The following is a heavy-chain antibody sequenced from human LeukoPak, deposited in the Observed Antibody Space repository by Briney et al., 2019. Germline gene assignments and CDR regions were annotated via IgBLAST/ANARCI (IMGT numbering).Heavy chain of an antibody. CDR2: ISSSSSTI. Sequence: GGSLRLSCAASGFTFSSYRMNWVRQAPGKGLEWVSDISSSSSTIYYADSVKGRFTISRDNAKNSLYLQMNSLRAEDTAVYYCARGPIGYCSGGSCYSFYYYYMDVWGKGTTVTVSS. CDR3: ARGPIGYCSGGSCYSFYYYYMDV. J-gene: IGHJ6*03. V-gene: IGHV3-48*01. D-gene: IGHD2-15*01. CDR1: GFTFSSYR.